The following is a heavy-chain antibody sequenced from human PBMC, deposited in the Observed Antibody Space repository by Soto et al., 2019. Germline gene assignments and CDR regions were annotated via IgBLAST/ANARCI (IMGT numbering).Heavy chain of an antibody. Sequence: EVQLVESGGGLVQPGGSLRLSCAASGFTVSSNYMNWVRQAPGKGLEWVSVIYSGGSTYYADSVKGRFTISRDNSKNTLYLQMNSLRAEDTAVYYCAGTGNYFYYYYMDVWGKGTTVTVSS. J-gene: IGHJ6*03. V-gene: IGHV3-66*01. CDR2: IYSGGST. D-gene: IGHD1-1*01. CDR3: AGTGNYFYYYYMDV. CDR1: GFTVSSNY.